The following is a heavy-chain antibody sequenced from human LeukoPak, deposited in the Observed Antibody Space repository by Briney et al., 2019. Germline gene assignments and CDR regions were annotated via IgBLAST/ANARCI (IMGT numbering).Heavy chain of an antibody. V-gene: IGHV3-23*01. J-gene: IGHJ4*02. CDR2: MSGSGSST. CDR3: EKDAQGLAGGGIYFDF. D-gene: IGHD6-19*01. CDR1: GFTFKTYA. Sequence: GGSLRLSCAASGFTFKTYAMTWVRQVPGKGPEWVSSMSGSGSSTDYADSVKGRFTISRDNSKNTLYLQMNSLRAEDKALYYWEKDAQGLAGGGIYFDFWGQGSLATVSS.